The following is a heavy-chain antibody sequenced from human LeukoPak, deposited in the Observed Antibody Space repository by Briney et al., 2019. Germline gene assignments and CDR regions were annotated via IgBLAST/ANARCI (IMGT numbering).Heavy chain of an antibody. CDR3: ASSKQLVLLFY. D-gene: IGHD6-13*01. V-gene: IGHV4-31*03. CDR2: IYYSGST. Sequence: SETLSLTCTVPGGSISSGGYYWSWIRQHPGKGLEWIGYIYYSGSTYYNPSLKSRVTISVDTSKNQFSLKLSSVTAADTAVYYCASSKQLVLLFYWGQGTLVTVSS. J-gene: IGHJ4*02. CDR1: GGSISSGGYY.